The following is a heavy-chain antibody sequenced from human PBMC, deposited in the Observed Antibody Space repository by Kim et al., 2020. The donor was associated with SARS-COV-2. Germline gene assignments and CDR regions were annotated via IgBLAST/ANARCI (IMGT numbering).Heavy chain of an antibody. CDR2: SGST. D-gene: IGHD3-16*01. CDR3: ATLLGYFFHY. V-gene: IGHV4-31*02. Sequence: SGSTYYNPSLESRVTISVDTSKNQFSLKLSSVTAADTAVYYCATLLGYFFHYWGQGTLVTVSS. J-gene: IGHJ4*02.